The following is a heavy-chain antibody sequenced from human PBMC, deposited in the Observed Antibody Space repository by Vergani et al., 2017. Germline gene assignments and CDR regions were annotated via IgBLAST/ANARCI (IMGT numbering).Heavy chain of an antibody. Sequence: EVQLVESGGGLIQPGGSLRLSCVASGFTVSSNYMSWVRQAPGKGLEWVSGIYSGGSTYYADFLKGRFTLSRDNSKNTLYLHVNTLRAEDTAVYYCATALPGSGSYYWGQGTLVTVAS. CDR3: ATALPGSGSYY. CDR2: IYSGGST. V-gene: IGHV3-53*01. CDR1: GFTVSSNY. J-gene: IGHJ4*02. D-gene: IGHD3-10*01.